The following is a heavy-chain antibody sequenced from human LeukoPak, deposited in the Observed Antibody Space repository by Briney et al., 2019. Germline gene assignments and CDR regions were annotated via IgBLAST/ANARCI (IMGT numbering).Heavy chain of an antibody. CDR3: ARASGSSGWYYFDY. J-gene: IGHJ4*02. D-gene: IGHD6-19*01. Sequence: GGSLRLSCAASGFTFSSYGMHWVRQAPGKGLEWVAIIWYDGSNKYYADSVKGRSTISRDNPKNTLYLQMNSLRAEDTAVYYCARASGSSGWYYFDYWGQGTLVTVSS. V-gene: IGHV3-33*01. CDR1: GFTFSSYG. CDR2: IWYDGSNK.